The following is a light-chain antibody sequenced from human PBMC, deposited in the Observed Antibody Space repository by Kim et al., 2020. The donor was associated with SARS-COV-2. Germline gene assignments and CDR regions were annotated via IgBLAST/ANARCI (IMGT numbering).Light chain of an antibody. CDR2: QYS. J-gene: IGLJ2*01. Sequence: VAPGQPASITCSGDKLGDKYACWYQQKPGQSPVLVIYQYSKRPSGIPERFSGSNSGNTATLTISGTQAMDEADYYCQAWDSSTVVFGGGTQLTVL. CDR3: QAWDSSTVV. V-gene: IGLV3-1*01. CDR1: KLGDKY.